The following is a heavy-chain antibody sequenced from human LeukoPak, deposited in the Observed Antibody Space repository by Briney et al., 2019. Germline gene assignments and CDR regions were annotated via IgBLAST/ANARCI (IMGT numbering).Heavy chain of an antibody. CDR3: AGCCRGTVTAYYYGMDV. V-gene: IGHV1-69*04. CDR1: GGTFSSYA. D-gene: IGHD4-11*01. Sequence: GASVKVSCKASGGTFSSYAISWVRQAPGQGLEWMGRIIPILGIANYAQKFQGRVTITADKSTSTAYMELSSLRSEDTAVYYCAGCCRGTVTAYYYGMDVWGQGTTVTVSS. CDR2: IIPILGIA. J-gene: IGHJ6*02.